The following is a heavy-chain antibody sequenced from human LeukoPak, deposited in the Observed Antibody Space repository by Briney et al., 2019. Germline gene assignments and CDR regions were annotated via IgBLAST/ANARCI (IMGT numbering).Heavy chain of an antibody. Sequence: GASVKVSCTASGYTFTSYDINWVRQATGQGLEWMGWMNPNSGNTGYAQKFQGRVTMTRNTSISTAYMELSSLRSEDTAVYYCARELEMATIYYYGMDVWGQGTTVTVSS. CDR3: ARELEMATIYYYGMDV. CDR2: MNPNSGNT. J-gene: IGHJ6*02. V-gene: IGHV1-8*01. CDR1: GYTFTSYD. D-gene: IGHD5-24*01.